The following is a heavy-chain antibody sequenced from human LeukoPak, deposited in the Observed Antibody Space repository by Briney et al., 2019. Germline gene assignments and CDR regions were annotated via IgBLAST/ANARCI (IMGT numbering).Heavy chain of an antibody. Sequence: GGSLRLSCAASGFTFSSYSMNWVRQAPGKGLEWVSSISSSSSYIHYADSVKGRFTISRDNAKNSLYQQMNSLRAEDTAVYYCARASYSSSWSHFDYWGQGTLVTVSS. CDR2: ISSSSSYI. CDR1: GFTFSSYS. D-gene: IGHD6-13*01. J-gene: IGHJ4*02. CDR3: ARASYSSSWSHFDY. V-gene: IGHV3-21*01.